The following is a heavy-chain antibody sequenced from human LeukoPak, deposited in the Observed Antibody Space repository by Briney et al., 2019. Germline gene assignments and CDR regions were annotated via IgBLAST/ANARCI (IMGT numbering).Heavy chain of an antibody. D-gene: IGHD3-10*01. CDR3: ARIRGFGADYYYYYMDV. J-gene: IGHJ6*03. CDR1: GGSISSSNYY. CDR2: IYYSGST. Sequence: PETLSLTCTVSGGSISSSNYYWGWIRQPPGKGLEWIGSIYYSGSTYYSPSLKSRVTISVDTSKNQFSLKLSSVTAADTAAYYCARIRGFGADYYYYYMDVWGKGTTVTVSS. V-gene: IGHV4-39*07.